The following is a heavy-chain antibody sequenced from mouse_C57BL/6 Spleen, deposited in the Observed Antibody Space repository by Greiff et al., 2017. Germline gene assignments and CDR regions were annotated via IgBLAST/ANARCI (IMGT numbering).Heavy chain of an antibody. CDR1: GFNFKDDY. J-gene: IGHJ2*01. D-gene: IGHD1-1*01. CDR2: IDPENGDT. Sequence: VQLQQSGAELVRPGASVKLSCTASGFNFKDDYMHWVKQTPEQGLEWIGWIDPENGDTEYASKFQGKATITADTSSNTAYLQLSSLTSEDTAVYYCTTGGTTVGADYWGQGTTLTVSS. CDR3: TTGGTTVGADY. V-gene: IGHV14-4*01.